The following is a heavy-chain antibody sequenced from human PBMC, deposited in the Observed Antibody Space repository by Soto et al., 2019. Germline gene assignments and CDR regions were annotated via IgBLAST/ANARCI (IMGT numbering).Heavy chain of an antibody. Sequence: SETLSLTCTVSGGSISSGDYYWSWIRQPPGKGLEWIGYIYYSGSTYYNPSLKSRVTISVDTSKNQFSLKLSSVTAADTAVYYCARFHDTGENYYYYGMDVWGQGTTVTVSS. V-gene: IGHV4-30-4*01. CDR3: ARFHDTGENYYYYGMDV. CDR1: GGSISSGDYY. D-gene: IGHD1-26*01. CDR2: IYYSGST. J-gene: IGHJ6*02.